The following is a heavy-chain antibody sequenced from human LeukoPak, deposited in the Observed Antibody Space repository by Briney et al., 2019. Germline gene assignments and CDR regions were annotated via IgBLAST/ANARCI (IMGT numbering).Heavy chain of an antibody. J-gene: IGHJ4*02. CDR1: GYTFTGYY. D-gene: IGHD2-2*01. V-gene: IGHV1-46*01. CDR2: INPSGGSA. CDR3: ARDDCSSTSCYQSIDY. Sequence: ASVKVSCTASGYTFTGYYMHWVRQAPGQGLEWMGIINPSGGSASYAQKFQGRVTMTRDTSTSTVYMELSSLRSEDTAVYYCARDDCSSTSCYQSIDYWGQGTLVTVSS.